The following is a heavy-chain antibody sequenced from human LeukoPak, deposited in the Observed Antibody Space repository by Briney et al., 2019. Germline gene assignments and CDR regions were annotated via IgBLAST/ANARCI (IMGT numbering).Heavy chain of an antibody. D-gene: IGHD6-19*01. J-gene: IGHJ4*02. V-gene: IGHV3-30*18. CDR3: VKEQSSDWYRVADH. CDR1: GFSFCSDG. Sequence: PGRSLTRSCAASGFSFCSDGIDWVRQAPGKGLEWLAVFSYDGSEIHYADSVKGRFTISTDNSKNTLYLQMNSLRVEDTGLYYCVKEQSSDWYRVADHWGRGALVIVSS. CDR2: FSYDGSEI.